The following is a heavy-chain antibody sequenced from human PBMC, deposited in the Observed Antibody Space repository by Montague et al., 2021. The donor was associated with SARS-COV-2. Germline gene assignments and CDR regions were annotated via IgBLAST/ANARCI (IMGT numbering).Heavy chain of an antibody. J-gene: IGHJ6*02. CDR2: IYTSGSS. Sequence: TLSLTCTVSGGSVSSGSYYWSWIRQPAGKGLEWIGRIYTSGSSNYNPSLKSRVTISVDTSKNQFSLEVSSVTAADTAVYYCARERSADYYDGSGYHSYKYGMDVWGQGTTVTVSS. CDR3: ARERSADYYDGSGYHSYKYGMDV. D-gene: IGHD3-22*01. CDR1: GGSVSSGSYY. V-gene: IGHV4-61*02.